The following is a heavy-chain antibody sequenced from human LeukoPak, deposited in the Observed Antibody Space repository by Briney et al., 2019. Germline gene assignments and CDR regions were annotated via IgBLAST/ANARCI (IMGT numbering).Heavy chain of an antibody. Sequence: GRSLRLSCAASGFTFSSYAMHWVRQAPGKGLEWVAVISYDGSNKYYADSVKGRFTISRDNSKNTLYLQMNSLRAEDTAVYYCARAAEREVGYTWYYYGSGSYSTDAFDIWGQGTMVTVSS. CDR1: GFTFSSYA. CDR2: ISYDGSNK. D-gene: IGHD3-10*01. CDR3: ARAAEREVGYTWYYYGSGSYSTDAFDI. V-gene: IGHV3-30-3*01. J-gene: IGHJ3*02.